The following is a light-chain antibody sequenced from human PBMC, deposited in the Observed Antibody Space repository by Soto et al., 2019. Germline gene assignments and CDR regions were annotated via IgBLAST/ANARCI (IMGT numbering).Light chain of an antibody. V-gene: IGKV4-1*01. Sequence: DIVMTQSPDSLAVSLGERATINCKSSQSVLYSSNNKNYLAWYQQKPGQPPKLLMYWASTRESGVPDRFSGSGSGTDFTLPISSLQAEDVAVYYCQQYYSTHITFGQGTRLEIK. J-gene: IGKJ5*01. CDR3: QQYYSTHIT. CDR2: WAS. CDR1: QSVLYSSNNKNY.